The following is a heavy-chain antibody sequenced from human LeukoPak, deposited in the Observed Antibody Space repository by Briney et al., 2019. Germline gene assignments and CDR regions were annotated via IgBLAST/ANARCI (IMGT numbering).Heavy chain of an antibody. CDR2: ISYDGSNK. CDR1: GFTFSTYG. J-gene: IGHJ4*02. V-gene: IGHV3-30*03. D-gene: IGHD4-23*01. Sequence: PGRSLRLSCAASGFTFSTYGMHWIRQAPGKGLEWVAVISYDGSNKYYADSVKGRFTISRDNSKNTLYLQMNSLRAEDTAVYYCVTGNPKSFDYWSQGTLVTVSS. CDR3: VTGNPKSFDY.